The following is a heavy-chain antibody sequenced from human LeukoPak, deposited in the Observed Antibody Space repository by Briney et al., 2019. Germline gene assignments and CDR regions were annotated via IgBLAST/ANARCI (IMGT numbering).Heavy chain of an antibody. D-gene: IGHD3-22*01. Sequence: PGGSLRLSCAASGFTFSSYAMHWVRQAPGKGLEWVAVISYDGSNKYYAASVKGRFTIARDNSKNTLYLQMNGLRAEDTAVHYCARETYYYDSSGYSDAFDIWGQGTMVTVSS. V-gene: IGHV3-30-3*01. J-gene: IGHJ3*02. CDR1: GFTFSSYA. CDR2: ISYDGSNK. CDR3: ARETYYYDSSGYSDAFDI.